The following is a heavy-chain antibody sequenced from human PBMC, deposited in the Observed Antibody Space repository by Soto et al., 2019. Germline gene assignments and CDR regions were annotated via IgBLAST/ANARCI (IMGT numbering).Heavy chain of an antibody. Sequence: PGGSLRLSCAASGFTFSSYWMHWVRQVPGKGLVWVSRINSDGSSTIYAGSVKGRFTISRDNAKNTLYLQMNSMRAEDTAVYYCARGRYNTGWYNWFDPWGQGTLVTVSS. CDR2: INSDGSST. D-gene: IGHD6-19*01. CDR1: GFTFSSYW. V-gene: IGHV3-74*01. J-gene: IGHJ5*02. CDR3: ARGRYNTGWYNWFDP.